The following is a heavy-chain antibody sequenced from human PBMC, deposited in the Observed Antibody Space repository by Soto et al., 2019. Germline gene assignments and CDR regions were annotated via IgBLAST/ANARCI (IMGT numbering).Heavy chain of an antibody. J-gene: IGHJ5*02. D-gene: IGHD2-15*01. CDR1: GGTFSSYA. Sequence: QVQLVQSGAEVKKPGSSVKVSCKASGGTFSSYAISWVRQAPGQGLEWMGGIIPIFGTANYAQKFQGRVTITADESTSTAYMELSSLRSEDMAVYYCARSYCSGGSCYSENWFDPWGQGTLVTVSS. CDR3: ARSYCSGGSCYSENWFDP. V-gene: IGHV1-69*12. CDR2: IIPIFGTA.